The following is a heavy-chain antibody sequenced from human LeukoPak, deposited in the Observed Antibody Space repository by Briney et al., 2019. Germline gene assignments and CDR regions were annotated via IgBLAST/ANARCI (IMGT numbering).Heavy chain of an antibody. D-gene: IGHD3-3*01. CDR2: IYYSGST. CDR3: ARHGDAIFPRAYFDY. J-gene: IGHJ4*02. V-gene: IGHV4-59*08. Sequence: PSETLSLICTVSGGSISSYYWSWIRQPPGKGLEWIGYIYYSGSTNYNPSLKSRVTISVDTSKNQFSLKLSSVTAADTAVYYCARHGDAIFPRAYFDYWGQGTLVTVSS. CDR1: GGSISSYY.